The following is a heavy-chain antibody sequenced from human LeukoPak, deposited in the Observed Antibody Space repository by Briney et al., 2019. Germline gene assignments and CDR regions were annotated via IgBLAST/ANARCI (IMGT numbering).Heavy chain of an antibody. CDR3: ARGRGSGWYGAFDY. J-gene: IGHJ4*02. V-gene: IGHV3-66*01. CDR2: INSGGST. Sequence: GGSLRLSCAASGFTVSSNYMSWVRQAPGKGLEWVSVINSGGSTYYADSVEGRLTISRDNSKNTLYLQMNSLRAEDTAVYYCARGRGSGWYGAFDYWGQGTLVTVSS. D-gene: IGHD6-19*01. CDR1: GFTVSSNY.